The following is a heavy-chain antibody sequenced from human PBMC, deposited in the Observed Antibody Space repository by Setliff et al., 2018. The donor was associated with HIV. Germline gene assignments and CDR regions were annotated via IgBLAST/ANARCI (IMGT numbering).Heavy chain of an antibody. CDR1: GGTFSNSA. V-gene: IGHV1-69*06. J-gene: IGHJ3*02. Sequence: SVKVSCKASGGTFSNSAIGWVRQAPGQGLEWMGRIIPMFGTANYAQNFQGRVTINVDKSTTTVYMELSSLKSEDTAVYYCARDMYRWNFGSRQPGPFDIWGQGIMVTVSS. CDR3: ARDMYRWNFGSRQPGPFDI. CDR2: IIPMFGTA. D-gene: IGHD1-7*01.